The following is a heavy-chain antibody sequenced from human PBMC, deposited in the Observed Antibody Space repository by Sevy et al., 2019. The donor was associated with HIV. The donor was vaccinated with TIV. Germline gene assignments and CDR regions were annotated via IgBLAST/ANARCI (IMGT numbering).Heavy chain of an antibody. V-gene: IGHV3-23*01. Sequence: GGSLRLSCTASGFIFNNYPMSWVRQAPGKGLEWVSTISAAGDTKYYADSVRGPFSISRDNSKKIVYLQMNGLGVEESAVDYWARDPGIIGFGAPPSMDVWGQGTTVTVSS. D-gene: IGHD3-16*01. CDR1: GFIFNNYP. CDR2: ISAAGDTK. CDR3: ARDPGIIGFGAPPSMDV. J-gene: IGHJ6*02.